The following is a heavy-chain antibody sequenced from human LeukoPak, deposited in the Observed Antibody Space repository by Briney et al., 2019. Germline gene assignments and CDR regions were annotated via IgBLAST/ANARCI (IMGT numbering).Heavy chain of an antibody. D-gene: IGHD4-23*01. CDR1: GGSISSYY. J-gene: IGHJ6*02. Sequence: SETLSLTCTVSGGSISSYYWSWIRQPQGKGLEWIGYIYYSGSTNYNPSLKSRVTISVDTSKNQFSLKLSSVTAADTAVYYCARQAPISAFSDYGGTNYYYYYGMDVWGQGTTVTVSS. CDR3: ARQAPISAFSDYGGTNYYYYYGMDV. V-gene: IGHV4-59*08. CDR2: IYYSGST.